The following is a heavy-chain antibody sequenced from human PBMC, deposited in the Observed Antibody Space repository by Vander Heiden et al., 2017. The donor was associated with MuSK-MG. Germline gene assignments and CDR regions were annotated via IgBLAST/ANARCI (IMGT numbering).Heavy chain of an antibody. V-gene: IGHV3-74*01. CDR1: GVIFRSFC. CDR2: INTDGSTI. Sequence: EVQLVESGGGLVQPGGSLRLSCVASGVIFRSFCMPWVRKVPGKGLVWVSRINTDGSTITYADSVKGRFTISRDNAKNTMYLQMNSLRAEDTAVYHCVRGLLGGGDFWGQGTLVTVSS. J-gene: IGHJ4*02. CDR3: VRGLLGGGDF. D-gene: IGHD2-15*01.